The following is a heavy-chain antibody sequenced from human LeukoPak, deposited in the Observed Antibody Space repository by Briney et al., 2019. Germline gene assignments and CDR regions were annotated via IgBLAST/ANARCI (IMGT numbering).Heavy chain of an antibody. CDR3: ARDSGGYSSLDY. J-gene: IGHJ4*02. CDR2: IYYSGST. Sequence: SETLSLTCTVSGGSISSYYWSWIRQPPGKGLEWIGYIYYSGSTNYNPSLKSRVTISVDTSKNQFSLKLSSVTAADTAVYHCARDSGGYSSLDYWGQGTLVTVSS. CDR1: GGSISSYY. D-gene: IGHD5-18*01. V-gene: IGHV4-59*01.